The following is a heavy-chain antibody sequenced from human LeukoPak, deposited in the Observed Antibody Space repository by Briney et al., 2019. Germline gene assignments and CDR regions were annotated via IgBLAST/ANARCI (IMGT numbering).Heavy chain of an antibody. V-gene: IGHV4-4*07. D-gene: IGHD6-13*01. CDR2: IYTSGST. CDR1: GYSISSGYY. Sequence: SETLSLTCAVSGYSISSGYYWGWIRQPAGKGLEWIGRIYTSGSTNYNPSLKSRVTMSVDTSKNQFSLKLSSVTAADTAVYYCARDISSWPNWFDPWGQGTLVTVSS. CDR3: ARDISSWPNWFDP. J-gene: IGHJ5*02.